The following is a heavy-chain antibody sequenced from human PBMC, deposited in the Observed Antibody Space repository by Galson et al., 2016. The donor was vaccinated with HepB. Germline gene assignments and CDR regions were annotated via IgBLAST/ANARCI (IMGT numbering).Heavy chain of an antibody. CDR3: GTYLVGYGGTGY. J-gene: IGHJ4*02. V-gene: IGHV4-61*08. D-gene: IGHD2-2*03. Sequence: SETLFLTCTVSGASVNSDAYHWAWIRQPAGKGLEWLGHTYYGEDNRYNPSLEGRVTISIDTSTNQMSLTLRSVSAADTAVYFCGTYLVGYGGTGYWGQGTPVTVSS. CDR1: GASVNSDAYH. CDR2: TYYGEDN.